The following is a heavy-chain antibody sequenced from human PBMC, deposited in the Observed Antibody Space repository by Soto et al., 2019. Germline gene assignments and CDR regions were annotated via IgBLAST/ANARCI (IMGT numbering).Heavy chain of an antibody. Sequence: SETLSLTRTFSGGSLSRGDFYWGWIRPPPGKGLEWIGYIYYSGSTYYNPSLKSRVTISVDTSKNQFSLKLSSVTAADTAVYYCARDTLTDFWSGYPDYWGQGTLVTVSS. V-gene: IGHV4-30-4*01. CDR3: ARDTLTDFWSGYPDY. CDR1: GGSLSRGDFY. J-gene: IGHJ4*02. D-gene: IGHD3-3*01. CDR2: IYYSGST.